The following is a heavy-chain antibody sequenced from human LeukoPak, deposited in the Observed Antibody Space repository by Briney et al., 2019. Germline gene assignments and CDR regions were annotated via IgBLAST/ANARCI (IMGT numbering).Heavy chain of an antibody. J-gene: IGHJ6*03. CDR2: IRYDGNTK. V-gene: IGHV3-30*02. Sequence: GGSLRLSCAASGFTFISYGMHWVRQAPGKGLEWVAFIRYDGNTKYYEDSLRGRFTISRDNSKNTLFLQMNGLRAEDTAVYYCAKMLGESNSSLADYDYFYMDVWGKGTTVTVSS. CDR1: GFTFISYG. CDR3: AKMLGESNSSLADYDYFYMDV. D-gene: IGHD3-10*02.